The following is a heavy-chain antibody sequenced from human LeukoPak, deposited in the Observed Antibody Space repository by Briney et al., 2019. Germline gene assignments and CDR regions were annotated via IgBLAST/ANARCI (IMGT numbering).Heavy chain of an antibody. D-gene: IGHD6-25*01. CDR2: IYYSGST. CDR3: ARIAIAAGEVYYYMDV. J-gene: IGHJ6*03. Sequence: SETLSLTCTVSGGSLSSSSYYWGWLRQPPGTGLEWIGSIYYSGSTYYNPSLKSRVTISVDTSKNQFSLKLSSVTAADTAVYYCARIAIAAGEVYYYMDVWGKGTTVTISS. CDR1: GGSLSSSSYY. V-gene: IGHV4-39*07.